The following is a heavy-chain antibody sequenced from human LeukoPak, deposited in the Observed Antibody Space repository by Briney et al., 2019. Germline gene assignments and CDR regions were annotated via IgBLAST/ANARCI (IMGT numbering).Heavy chain of an antibody. D-gene: IGHD3-10*01. J-gene: IGHJ5*02. CDR2: IIPILGIA. V-gene: IGHV1-69*04. CDR3: ASDTHDYGSGSSPRNNWFDP. CDR1: GGTFSSYA. Sequence: SVKVSCKASGGTFSSYAISWVRQAPGQGLEWMGRIIPILGIANYAQKFQGRVTITADKSQSTAYMELSSLRSEDTAVYYCASDTHDYGSGSSPRNNWFDPWGQGTLVTVSS.